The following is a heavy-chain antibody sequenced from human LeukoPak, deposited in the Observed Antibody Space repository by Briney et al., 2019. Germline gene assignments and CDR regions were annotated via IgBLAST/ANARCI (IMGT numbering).Heavy chain of an antibody. CDR3: ARDKGTTCIDN. CDR1: GFTFSSYE. CDR2: ISSGGSTI. J-gene: IGHJ4*02. D-gene: IGHD4-17*01. V-gene: IGHV3-48*03. Sequence: PGGSLRLSCAASGFTFSSYEMNWVRQAPGKGLEWVSYISSGGSTIYYADSVKGRFTISRHNAMNSLYLQMNSLRAEDTAVYYCARDKGTTCIDNWGQGALVTVSS.